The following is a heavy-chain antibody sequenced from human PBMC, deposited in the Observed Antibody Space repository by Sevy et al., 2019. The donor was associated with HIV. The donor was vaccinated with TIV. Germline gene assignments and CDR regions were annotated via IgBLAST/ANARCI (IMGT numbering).Heavy chain of an antibody. V-gene: IGHV3-21*01. J-gene: IGHJ4*02. CDR3: ARDVARRGTTGY. CDR2: ISSSSSYI. CDR1: GFTFSSYS. Sequence: GGSLRLSCAASGFTFSSYSMNWIRQAPGKGLEWVSSISSSSSYIYYADSVKGRFTISRDNAKNSLYLQMNSLRAEDTAVYYCARDVARRGTTGYSGQGTLVTVSS. D-gene: IGHD1-7*01.